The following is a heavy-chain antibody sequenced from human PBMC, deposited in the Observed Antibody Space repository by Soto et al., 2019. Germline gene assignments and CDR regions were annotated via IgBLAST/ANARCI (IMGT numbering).Heavy chain of an antibody. Sequence: GGSLRLSCAASGFTFSSYAMHWVRQAPGKGLEWVAVISYDGSNKYYADSVKGRFTISRDNSKNTLYLQMNSLRAEDTAVYYCAKPSDYYDSSRPSNYFDYWGQGTLVTVSS. CDR2: ISYDGSNK. J-gene: IGHJ4*02. CDR1: GFTFSSYA. D-gene: IGHD3-22*01. CDR3: AKPSDYYDSSRPSNYFDY. V-gene: IGHV3-30*18.